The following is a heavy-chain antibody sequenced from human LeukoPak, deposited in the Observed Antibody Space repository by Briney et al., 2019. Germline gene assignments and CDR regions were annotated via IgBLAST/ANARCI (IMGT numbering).Heavy chain of an antibody. D-gene: IGHD2-15*01. CDR3: AKASRYCSGNSCYSHYFDY. CDR2: IRYDGGNK. J-gene: IGHJ4*02. Sequence: RGSLRLSCAASGFTLSSYGMHWVRQAPGKGLEWVAFIRYDGGNKYYADSVKGRFTISRDNSKNTLYQQMHSLRAEDTAVYYCAKASRYCSGNSCYSHYFDYWGQGTLVTVSS. CDR1: GFTLSSYG. V-gene: IGHV3-30*02.